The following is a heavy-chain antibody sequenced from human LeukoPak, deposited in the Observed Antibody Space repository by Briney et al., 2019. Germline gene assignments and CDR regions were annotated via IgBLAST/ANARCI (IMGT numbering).Heavy chain of an antibody. V-gene: IGHV3-48*02. Sequence: PGGSLRLSCAASGFTFSDYSMTWVRQAPGKGLEWVSYISSSSSTIYYADSVKGRFTISRDNAKTSLYLQMNSLRDEDTAVYYCARMTHSGSYYFDYWGQGTLVTVSS. CDR3: ARMTHSGSYYFDY. J-gene: IGHJ4*02. CDR1: GFTFSDYS. D-gene: IGHD1-26*01. CDR2: ISSSSSTI.